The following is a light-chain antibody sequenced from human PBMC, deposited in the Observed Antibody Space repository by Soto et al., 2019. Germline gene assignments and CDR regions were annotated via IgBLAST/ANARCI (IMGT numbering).Light chain of an antibody. J-gene: IGLJ2*01. CDR1: SSDVGGYNY. Sequence: QSVLTQPPSASGSPGQSVTISCTGTSSDVGGYNYVSWYQQDPGKAPKLMIYEVSKRPSGVPDRFSGSKSGNTASLTVSGLQVEDEADYYCSSYAGSNNWVFGGGTKVTVL. CDR3: SSYAGSNNWV. V-gene: IGLV2-8*01. CDR2: EVS.